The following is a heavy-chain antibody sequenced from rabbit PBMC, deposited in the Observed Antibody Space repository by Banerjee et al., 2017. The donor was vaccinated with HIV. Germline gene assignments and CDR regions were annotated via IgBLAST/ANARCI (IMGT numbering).Heavy chain of an antibody. V-gene: IGHV1S45*01. D-gene: IGHD1-1*01. Sequence: QEQLEESGGDLVKPEGSLTLTCTASGFSFSSVYDMCWVRQAPGKGLEWIACIGTADGNTFYANWAKGRFTISKTPSTTVTLQMTSLTAADTATYFCARSGSGDYRRVNLWGQGTLVTVS. CDR3: ARSGSGDYRRVNL. J-gene: IGHJ4*01. CDR2: IGTADGNT. CDR1: GFSFSSVYD.